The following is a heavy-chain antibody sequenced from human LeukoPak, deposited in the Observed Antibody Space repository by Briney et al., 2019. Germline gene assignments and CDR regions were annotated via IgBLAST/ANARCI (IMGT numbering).Heavy chain of an antibody. D-gene: IGHD6-13*01. Sequence: ASVKVSCKGPGYTFTVYYMHWVRQAPGQGLEWMGWIRPKNGGTNYAQNFQGRVTMTRDTSISTAYIEVSSLTSDDTAVYYFASWAVNSYSSSWAHFYYWGQGTLVTVSS. J-gene: IGHJ4*02. CDR3: ASWAVNSYSSSWAHFYY. CDR2: IRPKNGGT. CDR1: GYTFTVYY. V-gene: IGHV1-2*02.